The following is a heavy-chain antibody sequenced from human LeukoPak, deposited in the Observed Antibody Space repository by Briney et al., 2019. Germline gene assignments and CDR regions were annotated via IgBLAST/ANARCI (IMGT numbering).Heavy chain of an antibody. Sequence: PGGSLTLSCAASGFTFSKYWMLWVRQAPGKGLESVSRINTDGSVKTYAASVKGGFTASRDNADNTMFLQMNSVRDEDTAVYYCATKQWLAPPPDSWGQGTPVTVSS. D-gene: IGHD6-19*01. CDR2: INTDGSVK. CDR3: ATKQWLAPPPDS. J-gene: IGHJ4*02. V-gene: IGHV3-74*01. CDR1: GFTFSKYW.